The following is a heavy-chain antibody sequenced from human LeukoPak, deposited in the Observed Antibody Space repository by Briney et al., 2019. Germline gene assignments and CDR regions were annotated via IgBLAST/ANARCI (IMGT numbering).Heavy chain of an antibody. Sequence: GGSLRLSCAASGFTFSGFAMSWIRQAPGKGLEWVSSISRSGESTFYADSVRGRFTISRDNSKNTLYLQMNSLRAEDTAVYYCAKGPLPRIDYWGQGTLVTASS. CDR1: GFTFSGFA. CDR3: AKGPLPRIDY. J-gene: IGHJ4*02. CDR2: ISRSGEST. V-gene: IGHV3-23*01.